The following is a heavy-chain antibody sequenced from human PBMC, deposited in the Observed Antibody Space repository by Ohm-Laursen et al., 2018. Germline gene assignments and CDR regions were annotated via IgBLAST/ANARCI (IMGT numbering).Heavy chain of an antibody. D-gene: IGHD2-2*01. J-gene: IGHJ4*02. V-gene: IGHV4-31*03. CDR1: GGSISSGGYY. CDR2: IYYSGST. CDR3: AGGYQLPYY. Sequence: SETLSLTCTVSGGSISSGGYYWSWIRQHPGKGLEWIGYIYYSGSTYYNPSLKSRVTISVDTSKNQFSLKLSSVMAAGTAIYFCAGGYQLPYYWGQGSLVTVSS.